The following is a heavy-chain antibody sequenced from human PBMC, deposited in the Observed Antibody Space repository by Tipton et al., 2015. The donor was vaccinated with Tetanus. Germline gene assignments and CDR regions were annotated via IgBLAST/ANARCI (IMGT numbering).Heavy chain of an antibody. Sequence: SLRLSCAASGFIFSSYGIHWVRQAPGKGLEWVAASWYDGTDKYYADSVKGRFTISRDNSKNTLYLKMNSLRAEDTAVNYCAREAGCSGGSFFSGGFDNWGQGTQVTVPS. CDR2: SWYDGTDK. V-gene: IGHV3-33*01. D-gene: IGHD2-15*01. J-gene: IGHJ4*02. CDR1: GFIFSSYG. CDR3: AREAGCSGGSFFSGGFDN.